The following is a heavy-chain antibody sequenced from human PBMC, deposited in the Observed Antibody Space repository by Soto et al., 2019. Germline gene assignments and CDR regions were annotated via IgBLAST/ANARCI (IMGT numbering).Heavy chain of an antibody. CDR2: ISGSGSGT. V-gene: IGHV3-23*01. Sequence: GGSLRLSCAASGFTFSGYVMSWVRQAPGKGLEWVSAISGSGSGTYYADSVKGRFTISRDNSKNTLYVQMNSLRAEDTAVYYCVKGRSGYDFDYWGQGTLVTVSS. CDR3: VKGRSGYDFDY. CDR1: GFTFSGYV. J-gene: IGHJ4*02. D-gene: IGHD5-12*01.